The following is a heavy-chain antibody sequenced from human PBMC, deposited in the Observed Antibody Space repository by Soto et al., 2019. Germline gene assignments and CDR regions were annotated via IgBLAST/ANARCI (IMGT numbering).Heavy chain of an antibody. CDR3: VRYDRINMKPYSPEGFHI. V-gene: IGHV4-39*01. J-gene: IGHJ3*02. Sequence: SETLSLTCTVSGDSISSSNSHWGWTRQPPGKGLEYIGSVYYGGAIFYSGNIYYSPSLKSRVTISVDTSKNQFSLRLSSVTAADTGVYYCVRYDRINMKPYSPEGFHIWGQGTMVTVSS. CDR1: GDSISSSNSH. D-gene: IGHD3-3*02. CDR2: VYYGGAIFYSGNI.